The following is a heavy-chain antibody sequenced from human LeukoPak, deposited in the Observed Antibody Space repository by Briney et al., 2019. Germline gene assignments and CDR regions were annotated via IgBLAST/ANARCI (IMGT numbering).Heavy chain of an antibody. V-gene: IGHV4-59*01. J-gene: IGHJ4*02. CDR3: ARRRDGYNQIFDY. CDR1: GGSISSYY. Sequence: SETLSLTCTVSGGSISSYYWSWIRHPPGKGLEWIGYIYYSGSTNYNPSLKSRVTISVDTSKNQFSLKLSSVTAADTAVYYCARRRDGYNQIFDYWGQGTLVTVSS. D-gene: IGHD5-24*01. CDR2: IYYSGST.